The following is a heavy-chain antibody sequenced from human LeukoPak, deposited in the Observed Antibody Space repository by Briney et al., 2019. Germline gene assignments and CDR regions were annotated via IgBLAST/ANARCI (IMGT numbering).Heavy chain of an antibody. CDR3: AKGRYFDWLDYYGMDV. J-gene: IGHJ6*02. Sequence: GGSPRLSCAASGFTFSSYAMSWVRQAPGKGLEWVSAISGSGGSTYYADSVKGRFTISSDNSKNTLYLQMNSLRAEDTAVYYCAKGRYFDWLDYYGMDVWGQGTTVTVSS. V-gene: IGHV3-23*01. CDR2: ISGSGGST. D-gene: IGHD3-9*01. CDR1: GFTFSSYA.